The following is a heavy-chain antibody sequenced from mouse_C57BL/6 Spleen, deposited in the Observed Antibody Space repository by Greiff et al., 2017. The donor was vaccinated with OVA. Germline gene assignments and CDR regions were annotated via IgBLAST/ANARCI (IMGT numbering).Heavy chain of an antibody. CDR3: ARGYYGSLYFDY. Sequence: QVQLQQPGAELVRPGSSVKLSCKASGYTFTSYWMHWVKQRPIQGLEWIGNIDPSDSETHYNQKFKDKATLTVDKSSSPAYMKLSSLTSEDSAVYYCARGYYGSLYFDYWGQGTTLTVSS. D-gene: IGHD1-1*01. J-gene: IGHJ2*01. CDR1: GYTFTSYW. CDR2: IDPSDSET. V-gene: IGHV1-52*01.